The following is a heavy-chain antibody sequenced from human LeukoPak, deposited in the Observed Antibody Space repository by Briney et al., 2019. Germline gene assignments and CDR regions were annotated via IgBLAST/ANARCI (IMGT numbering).Heavy chain of an antibody. CDR3: TRGVAARHTRDYYYYMDV. V-gene: IGHV3-49*03. CDR1: GFTFGDYA. CDR2: IRSKAYGGTT. D-gene: IGHD6-6*01. J-gene: IGHJ6*03. Sequence: GGSLRLSCTASGFTFGDYAMSWFRQAPGKGLEWVGFIRSKAYGGTTEYAASVKGRFTISRDDSKSIAYLQMNSLKTEDTAVYYCTRGVAARHTRDYYYYMDVWGKGTTVTVSS.